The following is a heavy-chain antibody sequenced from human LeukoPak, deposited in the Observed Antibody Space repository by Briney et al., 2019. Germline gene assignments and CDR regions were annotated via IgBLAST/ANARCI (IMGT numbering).Heavy chain of an antibody. CDR2: IYYSGST. Sequence: SETLSLTRTVSGGSISSYYWSWIRQPPGKGLEWIGYIYYSGSTNYNPALKSRVTISVDTSKNQFSLKLSSVTAADTAVYYCARQRGRWDSFDYWGQGTLVTVSS. J-gene: IGHJ4*02. CDR1: GGSISSYY. D-gene: IGHD1-26*01. CDR3: ARQRGRWDSFDY. V-gene: IGHV4-59*08.